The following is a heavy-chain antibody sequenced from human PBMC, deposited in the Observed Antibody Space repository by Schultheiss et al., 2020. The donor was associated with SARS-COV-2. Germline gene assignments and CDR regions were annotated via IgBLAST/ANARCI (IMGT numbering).Heavy chain of an antibody. CDR3: ARDRAAAGFRNWYFDL. D-gene: IGHD6-13*01. Sequence: SQTLSLTCAISGDSVSSNSATWNWIRQSPSRGLEWLGRTYYRSKWFHDYAVSVKSRITINPDTSKNQFSLQLNSVTPEDTAVYYCARDRAAAGFRNWYFDLWGRGTLVTVSS. CDR1: GDSVSSNSAT. CDR2: TYYRSKWFH. V-gene: IGHV6-1*01. J-gene: IGHJ2*01.